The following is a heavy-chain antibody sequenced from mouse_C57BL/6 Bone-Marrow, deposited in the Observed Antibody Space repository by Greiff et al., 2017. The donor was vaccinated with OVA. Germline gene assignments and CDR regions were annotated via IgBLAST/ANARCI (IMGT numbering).Heavy chain of an antibody. CDR2: IRLKSDNYAT. Sequence: EVHLVESGGGLVQPGGSMKLSCVASGFTFSNYWMNWVRQSPEKGLEWVAQIRLKSDNYATHYAESVKGRFTISRDDSKSSVYLQMNNLRAEDTGIYYCTIRRDWFAYWGQGTLVTVSA. CDR1: GFTFSNYW. CDR3: TIRRDWFAY. J-gene: IGHJ3*01. V-gene: IGHV6-3*01.